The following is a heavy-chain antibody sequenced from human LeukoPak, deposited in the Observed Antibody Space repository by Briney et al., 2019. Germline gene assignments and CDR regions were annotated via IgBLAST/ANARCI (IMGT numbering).Heavy chain of an antibody. Sequence: GGSLRLSCAASGFPFSSYGVYWVRQTPDKGLQWVAYLRKDATYSNYADSVRGRFTISRDNSKNTLDLQMSGLRVEDTAVYYCASGGSTRGTLDYWGQGTLVTVSS. J-gene: IGHJ4*02. CDR1: GFPFSSYG. CDR3: ASGGSTRGTLDY. V-gene: IGHV3-30*02. CDR2: LRKDATYS. D-gene: IGHD1-26*01.